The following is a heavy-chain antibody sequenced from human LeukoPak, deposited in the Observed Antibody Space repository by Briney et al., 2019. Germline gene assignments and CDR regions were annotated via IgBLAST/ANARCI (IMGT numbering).Heavy chain of an antibody. V-gene: IGHV3-53*01. CDR2: LYSSGTT. J-gene: IGHJ3*02. CDR1: GFTFSSYE. Sequence: SGGSLRLSCAASGFTFSSYEMNWVRQAPGKGLEWVSILYSSGTTYYANSVKGRFTISRDNSENKLFLQMDSLRAEDTAVYYCARGGFGPSDALDIWGQGTMVTVSS. CDR3: ARGGFGPSDALDI. D-gene: IGHD3-10*01.